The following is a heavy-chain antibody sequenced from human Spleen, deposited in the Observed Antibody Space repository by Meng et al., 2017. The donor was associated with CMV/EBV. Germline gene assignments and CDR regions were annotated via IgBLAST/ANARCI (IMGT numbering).Heavy chain of an antibody. Sequence: GESLKISCAASGFTFSSYSMNWVRQAPGKGLEWVSSISSSSSYIYYADSVKGRFTISRDNAKNSLYLQMNSLRAEEMAVYYCARVSLLIGYGMDVWGQGTLVTVSS. CDR2: ISSSSSYI. CDR3: ARVSLLIGYGMDV. CDR1: GFTFSSYS. V-gene: IGHV3-21*01. J-gene: IGHJ6*02.